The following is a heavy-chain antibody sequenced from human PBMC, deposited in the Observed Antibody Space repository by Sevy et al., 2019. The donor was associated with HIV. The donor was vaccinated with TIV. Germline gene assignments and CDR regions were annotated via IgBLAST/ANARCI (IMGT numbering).Heavy chain of an antibody. CDR3: ARLDATRPKGYYFDY. CDR1: GGSINSRTSY. Sequence: SETLSLTCTVSGGSINSRTSYWGWIRQPPVKGLEWIGIIYYSGVTYYNPSLKSRVTISVDTSKNQFSLKLSSVTAADTAVYYCARLDATRPKGYYFDYWGQGTLVTVSS. V-gene: IGHV4-39*01. CDR2: IYYSGVT. D-gene: IGHD1-1*01. J-gene: IGHJ4*01.